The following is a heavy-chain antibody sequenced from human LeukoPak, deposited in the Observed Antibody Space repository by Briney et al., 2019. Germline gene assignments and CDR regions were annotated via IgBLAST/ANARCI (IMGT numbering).Heavy chain of an antibody. D-gene: IGHD6-6*01. CDR1: GYSISSGYY. CDR3: ARHWRSSSTYYFDY. Sequence: PSETLSLTCTVSGYSISSGYYWGWIRQPPGKGLEWIGSIYYSGSTYYNPSLKSRVTISVDTSKNQFSLKLSSVTAADTAVYYCARHWRSSSTYYFDYWGQGTLVTVSS. J-gene: IGHJ4*02. V-gene: IGHV4-38-2*02. CDR2: IYYSGST.